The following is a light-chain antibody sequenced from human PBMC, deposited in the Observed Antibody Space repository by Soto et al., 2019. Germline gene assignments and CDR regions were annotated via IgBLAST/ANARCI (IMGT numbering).Light chain of an antibody. CDR2: GAS. CDR3: QQYNNWPPRGRT. Sequence: EIVMTHSPATLSVSPGERATLSCSASQRVSRNLAWYQQKPGQAPRLLSYGASTRATGIPARFSGSGSGTEFPLTLSSLQSEDFAVYYCQQYNNWPPRGRTFGQGTKGEIK. J-gene: IGKJ1*01. V-gene: IGKV3-15*01. CDR1: QRVSRN.